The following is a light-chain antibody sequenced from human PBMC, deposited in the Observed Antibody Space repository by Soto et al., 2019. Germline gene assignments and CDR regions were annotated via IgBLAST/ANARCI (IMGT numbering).Light chain of an antibody. CDR3: QQYNNWPRT. J-gene: IGKJ4*02. Sequence: EILMTQSPATLSVSPGERATLSCRASQSLSSDLAWYQQKPGQAPRLLIYGASTRATGIPARFSGSGSGTEFTPTISSLQSEDFTVYYCQQYNNWPRTFGGGTKVDI. V-gene: IGKV3-15*01. CDR2: GAS. CDR1: QSLSSD.